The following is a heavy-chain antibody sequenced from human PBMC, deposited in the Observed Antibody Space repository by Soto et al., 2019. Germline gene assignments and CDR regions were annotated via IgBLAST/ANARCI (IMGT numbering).Heavy chain of an antibody. CDR3: TKDAKFDDIAVVTAPLDH. CDR1: GYTFSNFG. D-gene: IGHD2-21*02. CDR2: ISPNSEKT. J-gene: IGHJ5*02. V-gene: IGHV1-18*01. Sequence: GASVKVSCKASGYTFSNFGISCVRQAPGEGLEWMGWISPNSEKTKIAQRFQGRVTMTTDISTSTSYLELRGLTSDDTAVYYCTKDAKFDDIAVVTAPLDHWGQGTLVTLSS.